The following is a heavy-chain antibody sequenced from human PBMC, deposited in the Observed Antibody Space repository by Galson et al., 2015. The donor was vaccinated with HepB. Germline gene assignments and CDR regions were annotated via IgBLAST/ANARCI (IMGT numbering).Heavy chain of an antibody. D-gene: IGHD3-10*01. CDR1: GFTFSSHG. J-gene: IGHJ4*02. Sequence: SLRLSCATSGFTFSSHGMHWVRQAPGKGLEWVSVIYRGGNSYYADSVKGRFTISRDTSTNTLFLQMTSLRAEDTAVYYCARNGFGEFYFDSWGQGALVTVSS. CDR2: IYRGGNS. V-gene: IGHV3-53*01. CDR3: ARNGFGEFYFDS.